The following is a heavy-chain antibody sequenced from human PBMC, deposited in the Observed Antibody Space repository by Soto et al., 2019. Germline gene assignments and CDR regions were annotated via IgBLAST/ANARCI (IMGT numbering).Heavy chain of an antibody. Sequence: ASVKVSCKASGYTFTGYYMHWVRQAPGQGLEWMGWINPNSGGTNYAQKFQGWVTMTRDTSISTAYMELSRLRSDDTAVYYCARGPTRVVPAAIGWFDPWGQGTLVTVSS. CDR2: INPNSGGT. D-gene: IGHD2-2*01. CDR3: ARGPTRVVPAAIGWFDP. CDR1: GYTFTGYY. J-gene: IGHJ5*02. V-gene: IGHV1-2*04.